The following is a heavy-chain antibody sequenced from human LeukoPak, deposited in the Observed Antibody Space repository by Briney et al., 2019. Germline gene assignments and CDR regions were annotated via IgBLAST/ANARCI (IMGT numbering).Heavy chain of an antibody. CDR2: IIPIFGTA. CDR3: ARELSAAGTLDY. V-gene: IGHV1-69*13. J-gene: IGHJ4*02. D-gene: IGHD6-13*01. CDR1: VGTFSSYA. Sequence: ASVKVSCKASVGTFSSYAISWVRQTPGQGLEWMGGIIPIFGTANYAQKFQGRVTITADESTSTAYMELSSLRSEDTAVYYCARELSAAGTLDYWGQGTLVTVSS.